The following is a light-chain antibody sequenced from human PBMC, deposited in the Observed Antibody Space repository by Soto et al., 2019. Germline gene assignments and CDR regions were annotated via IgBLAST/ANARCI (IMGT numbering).Light chain of an antibody. J-gene: IGKJ4*01. Sequence: EIVMTQSPGTLSVSPGERATLSCRASQSVSINLAWYQQKPGQAPRLLIYDASTRATGIPPRFSGSGSGTEFTLTISSLQSKDFAVYYCQQYNNWHPLTFGGGTKVEIK. CDR3: QQYNNWHPLT. CDR2: DAS. V-gene: IGKV3D-15*01. CDR1: QSVSIN.